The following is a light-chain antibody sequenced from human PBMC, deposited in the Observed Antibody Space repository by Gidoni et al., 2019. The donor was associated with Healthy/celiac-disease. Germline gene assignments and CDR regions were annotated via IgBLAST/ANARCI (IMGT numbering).Light chain of an antibody. CDR1: QSISSY. CDR2: DAS. Sequence: DIQMTQSPSSLSASVGDRVTITCRASQSISSYLNWYQQKPGKAPKLLIYDASSLQSGVPSRFSGSGSGTDFTFTISSLQPEDIATYYCQQSYSTLALTFGGGTKVEIK. V-gene: IGKV1-39*01. J-gene: IGKJ4*02. CDR3: QQSYSTLALT.